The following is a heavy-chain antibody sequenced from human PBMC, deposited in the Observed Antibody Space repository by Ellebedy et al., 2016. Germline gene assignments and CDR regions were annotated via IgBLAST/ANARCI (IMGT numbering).Heavy chain of an antibody. J-gene: IGHJ6*02. CDR1: RITFSSYD. D-gene: IGHD3-10*01. V-gene: IGHV3-30*18. CDR2: ISYDGSNK. CDR3: AKVFHYGSRRYSENYYYGLDV. Sequence: GESLKISXAASRITFSSYDMHWVRQAPGKGLEWVAAISYDGSNKYYGDSVKGRFTISRDNSKNTLYLQMNSLGVEDAAVYYCAKVFHYGSRRYSENYYYGLDVWGQGTTVTVSS.